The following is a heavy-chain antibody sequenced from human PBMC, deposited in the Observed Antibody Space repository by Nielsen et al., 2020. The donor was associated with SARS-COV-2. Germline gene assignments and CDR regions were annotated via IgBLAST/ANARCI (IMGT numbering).Heavy chain of an antibody. CDR1: GGSISSSSYY. CDR2: IYYSGST. J-gene: IGHJ3*02. CDR3: ARTPHCGGDCYGAFDI. V-gene: IGHV4-39*01. Sequence: SETLSLTCTVSGGSISSSSYYWGWIRQPPGKGLEWIGSIYYSGSTYYNPSLKSRVTISVDTSKNQFSLKLSSVTAADTAVYYCARTPHCGGDCYGAFDIWGQGTMVTVSS. D-gene: IGHD2-21*02.